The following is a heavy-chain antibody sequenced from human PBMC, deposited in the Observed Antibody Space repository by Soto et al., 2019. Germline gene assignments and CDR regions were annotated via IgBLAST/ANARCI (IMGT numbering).Heavy chain of an antibody. V-gene: IGHV3-15*01. D-gene: IGHD3-10*01. CDR2: IKSKTDGGTT. Sequence: EVQLVESGGGLVKPGGSLRLSCAASGFTFSNAWMSWVRQAPGKGLEWVGRIKSKTDGGTTDYAAPVKGRFTISRDDPTNRLYXQMNSLKTEDTAVYYCTTDAPRLLWFGQLPYYFDYWGQGTLVTVSS. CDR1: GFTFSNAW. CDR3: TTDAPRLLWFGQLPYYFDY. J-gene: IGHJ4*02.